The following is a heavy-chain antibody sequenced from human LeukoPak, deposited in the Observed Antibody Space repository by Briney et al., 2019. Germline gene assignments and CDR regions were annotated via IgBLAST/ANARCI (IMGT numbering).Heavy chain of an antibody. V-gene: IGHV3-21*01. J-gene: IGHJ4*02. D-gene: IGHD6-19*01. CDR2: ISSSSSYI. CDR1: GFTFSSYS. Sequence: GGSLGLSCAASGFTFSSYSMNWVRQAPGKGLEWVSSISSSSSYIYYADSVKGRFTISRDNAKNSLYLQMNSLRAEDTAVYYCAREGIAVAGTGGYYFDYWGQGTLVTVSS. CDR3: AREGIAVAGTGGYYFDY.